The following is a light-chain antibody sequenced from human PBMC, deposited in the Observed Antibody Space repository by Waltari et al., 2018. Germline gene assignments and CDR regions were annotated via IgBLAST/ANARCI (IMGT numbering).Light chain of an antibody. CDR1: QGISNW. CDR3: QQHNTYPLT. CDR2: AAS. J-gene: IGKJ4*01. Sequence: DIQMTQSPSSLSASVGDRVTITCQASQGISNWLAWYQQKPGKAPKLLIYAASSLQSGVPSKFSVSVSVTEFTLTISSLQPEDFATYSCQQHNTYPLTFGVGTKVEIK. V-gene: IGKV1-12*01.